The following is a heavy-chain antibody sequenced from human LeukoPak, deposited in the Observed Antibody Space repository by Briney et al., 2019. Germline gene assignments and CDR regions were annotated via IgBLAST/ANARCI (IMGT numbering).Heavy chain of an antibody. CDR2: INPNSGGT. Sequence: GGSLRLSCAASGYTFTGYYMHWVRQAPGQGLEWMGWINPNSGGTNYAQKFQGWVTMTRDTSISTAYMELSRLRSDDTAVYYCARGGQQSSWYIRFSYGMDVWGKGTTVTVSS. J-gene: IGHJ6*04. CDR1: GYTFTGYY. V-gene: IGHV1-2*04. D-gene: IGHD6-13*01. CDR3: ARGGQQSSWYIRFSYGMDV.